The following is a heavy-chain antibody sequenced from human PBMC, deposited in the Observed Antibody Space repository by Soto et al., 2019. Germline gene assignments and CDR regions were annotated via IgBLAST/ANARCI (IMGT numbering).Heavy chain of an antibody. CDR1: GFTFSNAW. D-gene: IGHD2-15*01. CDR3: TTGPPGNIVVVGYYYYGMDV. J-gene: IGHJ6*02. V-gene: IGHV3-15*01. Sequence: LRLSCAASGFTFSNAWMSWVRQAACRGREWVGRIKSKTDGGTTDYAAPVKGRFTISRDDSKNTLYLQMNSLKTEDTAVYYCTTGPPGNIVVVGYYYYGMDVWGQGTTVTV. CDR2: IKSKTDGGTT.